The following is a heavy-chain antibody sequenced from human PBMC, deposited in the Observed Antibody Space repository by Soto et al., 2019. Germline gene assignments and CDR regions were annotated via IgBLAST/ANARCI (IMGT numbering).Heavy chain of an antibody. CDR3: ARDPRVQQLIISDAFDI. D-gene: IGHD6-13*01. Sequence: ASVKVSCKASGYTFTSYGISWVRQAPGQGLEWMGWISAYNGNTNYAQKLQGGVTMTTDTSTSTAYMELRSLRSDDTAVYYCARDPRVQQLIISDAFDIWGQGTMVTVSS. CDR1: GYTFTSYG. CDR2: ISAYNGNT. V-gene: IGHV1-18*01. J-gene: IGHJ3*02.